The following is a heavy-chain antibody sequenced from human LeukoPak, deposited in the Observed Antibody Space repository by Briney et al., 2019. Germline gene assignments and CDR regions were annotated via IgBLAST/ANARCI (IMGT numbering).Heavy chain of an antibody. V-gene: IGHV1-46*01. CDR1: GYTFTSYC. CDR3: ARGQGGAAADTFDY. CDR2: INPSGGST. J-gene: IGHJ4*02. D-gene: IGHD6-13*01. Sequence: ASVTVSCKASGYTFTSYCIHWVRQAPGQGLEWMGIINPSGGSTSYAQKFQGRVTMTRDTSTSTFYMELSSLRSEDTAVYYCARGQGGAAADTFDYWGQGPLVTVSS.